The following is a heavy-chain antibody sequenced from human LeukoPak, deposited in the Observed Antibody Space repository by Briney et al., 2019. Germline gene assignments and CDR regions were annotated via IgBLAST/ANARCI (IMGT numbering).Heavy chain of an antibody. CDR3: ARGHSVAVY. CDR2: INHSGST. V-gene: IGHV4-34*01. D-gene: IGHD3-10*01. Sequence: SETLSLTCAVYGGSFSGYYWSWIRQPPGKGLEWIGEINHSGSTNYNPSLKSRVTISVDTSKNQFSLKLSSMTAADTAVYYCARGHSVAVYWGQGTLVTVSS. CDR1: GGSFSGYY. J-gene: IGHJ4*02.